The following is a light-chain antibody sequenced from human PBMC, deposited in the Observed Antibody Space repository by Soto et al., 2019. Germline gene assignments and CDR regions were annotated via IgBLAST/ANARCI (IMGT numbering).Light chain of an antibody. V-gene: IGLV8-61*01. J-gene: IGLJ3*02. CDR2: STT. CDR3: LLYMGGGTWV. Sequence: QAVVTQEPSFSVSPRGTITLTCGLNPASVSTTHYPAWYQQTPGQPPRTLIYSTTTRTSGVPGRFSGSIFVGKAALTIAGAPEDDESDYYCLLYMGGGTWVFGGGTKVTAL. CDR1: PASVSTTHY.